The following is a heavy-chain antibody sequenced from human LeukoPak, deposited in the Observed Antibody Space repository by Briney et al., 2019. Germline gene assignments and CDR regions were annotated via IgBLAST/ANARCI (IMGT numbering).Heavy chain of an antibody. Sequence: ASVTVSCKVSGYTLTELSMHWVRQAPGKGLEWMGGFDPEDGETIYAQKFQGRVTMTEDTSTDTAYMELSSLRSEDTAVYYCATVRLFHCSGGSCYDYWGQGTLVTVSS. CDR2: FDPEDGET. CDR1: GYTLTELS. V-gene: IGHV1-24*01. CDR3: ATVRLFHCSGGSCYDY. J-gene: IGHJ4*02. D-gene: IGHD2-15*01.